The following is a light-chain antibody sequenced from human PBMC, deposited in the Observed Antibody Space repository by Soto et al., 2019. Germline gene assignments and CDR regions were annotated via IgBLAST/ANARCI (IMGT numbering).Light chain of an antibody. Sequence: QSALTQPASVSGSPGQSITISCTEPSSNIGSYKLVSWYQRHPGKAPKLMIYEGSKRPSGISNRFSGSKSGNTASLTISGLQAEDEADYYCCSYAGSDPWVFGGGTKLTVL. CDR3: CSYAGSDPWV. J-gene: IGLJ3*02. CDR2: EGS. CDR1: SSNIGSYKL. V-gene: IGLV2-23*01.